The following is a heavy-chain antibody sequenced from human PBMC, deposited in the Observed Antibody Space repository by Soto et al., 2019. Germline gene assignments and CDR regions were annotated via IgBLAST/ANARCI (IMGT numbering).Heavy chain of an antibody. Sequence: QVQLVQSGAEVKKPGASVKVSCKVSGYTLTELSMHWVRQAPGKGLEWMGGFDPEDGETIYAQKFQGRVTMTEDTSTDTAYMELSSLRSEDTAVYYCATAPRITMVRGVIVDAFDIWDQGTMVTVSS. CDR1: GYTLTELS. V-gene: IGHV1-24*01. D-gene: IGHD3-10*01. CDR3: ATAPRITMVRGVIVDAFDI. CDR2: FDPEDGET. J-gene: IGHJ3*02.